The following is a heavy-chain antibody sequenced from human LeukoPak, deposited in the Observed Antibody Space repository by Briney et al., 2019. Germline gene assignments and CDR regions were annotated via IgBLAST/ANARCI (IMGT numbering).Heavy chain of an antibody. CDR3: ARDMRGGWYGLDY. CDR1: GFTFSSYS. J-gene: IGHJ4*02. D-gene: IGHD6-19*01. CDR2: ISSSSSYI. Sequence: GGSLGLSCAASGFTFSSYSMNWVRQAPGKGLEWVSSISSSSSYIYYADSVKGRFTISRDNAKNSLYLQMNSLRAEDTAVYYCARDMRGGWYGLDYWGQGTLVTVSS. V-gene: IGHV3-21*01.